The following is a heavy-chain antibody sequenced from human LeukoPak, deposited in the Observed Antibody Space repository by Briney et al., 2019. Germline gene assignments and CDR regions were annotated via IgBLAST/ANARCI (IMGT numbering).Heavy chain of an antibody. V-gene: IGHV4-59*01. CDR2: IYYSGST. J-gene: IGHJ6*04. D-gene: IGHD3-9*01. CDR1: GGSISSYY. Sequence: SETLSLTCTVSGGSISSYYWSWIRQPPGKGLEWIGYIYYSGSTNYNPSLKSRVTISVDTSKNQFSLKLSSVTAADTAVYYCARDKGYFDWLLARYYYYAMDAWGKGTTVTVSS. CDR3: ARDKGYFDWLLARYYYYAMDA.